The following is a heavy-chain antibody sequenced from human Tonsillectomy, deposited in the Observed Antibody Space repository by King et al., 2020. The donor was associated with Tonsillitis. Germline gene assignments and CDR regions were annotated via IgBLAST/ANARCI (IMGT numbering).Heavy chain of an antibody. J-gene: IGHJ4*02. CDR1: GDSVSSNSAA. Sequence: VQLQQSGPGLLKPSQTLSLTCAISGDSVSSNSAAWNWIRQSPSRGLEWLGRTYYRSKWYNDYAVSVKRRITINPDPSKNQISLQLNSVTPEDTAVYYCARGDTAMVLDYFDYWGQGTLVTVSS. V-gene: IGHV6-1*01. CDR2: TYYRSKWYN. CDR3: ARGDTAMVLDYFDY. D-gene: IGHD5-18*01.